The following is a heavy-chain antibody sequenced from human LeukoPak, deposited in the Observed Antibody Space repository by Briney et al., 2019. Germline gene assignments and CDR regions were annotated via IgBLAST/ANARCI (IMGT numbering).Heavy chain of an antibody. Sequence: SGGSLTLSCAASGFTFSSYWMSWVRQAPGKGLEWVANIKQDGSEKYYVDSVKGRFTISRDNAKNSLYLQMNSLRAEDTAVYYCARDHMTTVSKNDYWGQGTLVTVSS. V-gene: IGHV3-7*03. CDR3: ARDHMTTVSKNDY. CDR2: IKQDGSEK. D-gene: IGHD4-17*01. J-gene: IGHJ4*02. CDR1: GFTFSSYW.